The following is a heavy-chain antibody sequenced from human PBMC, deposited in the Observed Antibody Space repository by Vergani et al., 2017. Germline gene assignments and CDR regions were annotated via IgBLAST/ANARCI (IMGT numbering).Heavy chain of an antibody. CDR3: AGGSTVTYYYYYGIDV. D-gene: IGHD4-17*01. CDR2: IYTSGST. V-gene: IGHV4-61*02. J-gene: IGHJ6*02. Sequence: QVQLQESGPGLVKPSQTLSLTCTVSGGSISSGSYYWSWNRQPAGKGQEWIGRIYTSGSTNYNPSLKSRVTISVDKSKNQFSLKLSSVTAADTAVYYCAGGSTVTYYYYYGIDVWGQGTTVTVSS. CDR1: GGSISSGSYY.